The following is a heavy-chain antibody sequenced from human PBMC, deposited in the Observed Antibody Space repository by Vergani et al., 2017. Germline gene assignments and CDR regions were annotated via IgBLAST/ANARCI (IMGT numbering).Heavy chain of an antibody. CDR1: GFTSSSYG. Sequence: QVHLVESGGGVVQPGRSLRLSCVVSGFTSSSYGMHWVRQAPGKGLEWVAVISYDGTQKYYADSVKGRFTISRDNSKSTLYLQMNNLRTEDTAVYYCATKSCGTSGCQIGYFREWGQGTLVTVSS. D-gene: IGHD1-1*01. CDR3: ATKSCGTSGCQIGYFRE. CDR2: ISYDGTQK. V-gene: IGHV3-30*03. J-gene: IGHJ1*01.